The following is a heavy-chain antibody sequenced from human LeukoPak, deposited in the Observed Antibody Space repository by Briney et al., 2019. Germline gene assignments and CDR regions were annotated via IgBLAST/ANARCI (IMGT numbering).Heavy chain of an antibody. V-gene: IGHV3-48*04. CDR1: GFTFSSHS. Sequence: PGGSLRLSCAASGFTFSSHSMNWVRQAPGKGLEWVSYISYSGSTTSYADSVKGRFTISRDNAKNSLYLQMNSLRAEDTAVYYCARAGPPAFDPWGQGTLVTVSS. CDR2: ISYSGSTT. CDR3: ARAGPPAFDP. J-gene: IGHJ5*02.